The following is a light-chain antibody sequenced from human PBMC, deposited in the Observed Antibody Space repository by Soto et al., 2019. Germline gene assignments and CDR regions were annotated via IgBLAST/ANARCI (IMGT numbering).Light chain of an antibody. J-gene: IGLJ1*01. V-gene: IGLV1-44*01. CDR3: AAWDGSLKGYV. CDR2: RNN. Sequence: QSVLTQPPSASGTPGQRVTISCSGSGSNIGSNTVNWYQHLPGTAPKLLIYRNNQRPSGVPDRFSGSKSGTSASLAISGLQSEDEADYYCAAWDGSLKGYVFATGT. CDR1: GSNIGSNT.